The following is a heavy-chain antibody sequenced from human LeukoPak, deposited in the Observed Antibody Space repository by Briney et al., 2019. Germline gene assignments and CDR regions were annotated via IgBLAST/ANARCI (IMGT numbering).Heavy chain of an antibody. D-gene: IGHD2-21*02. CDR3: AREGDCGGDCLDY. V-gene: IGHV3-23*01. CDR2: ISGSGGST. Sequence: RPGGSLRLSCAASEFTFSSYAMSWVRQAPGKGLEWVSAISGSGGSTYYADSVKGRFTISRDDPKNTLYLQMNSLRAEDTAVYSCAREGDCGGDCLDYWGQGTLVTVSP. J-gene: IGHJ4*02. CDR1: EFTFSSYA.